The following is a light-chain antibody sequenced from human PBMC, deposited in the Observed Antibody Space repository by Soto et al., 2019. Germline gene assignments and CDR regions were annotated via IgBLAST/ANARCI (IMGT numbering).Light chain of an antibody. Sequence: DIVMAQSPATLCVSPGERATLSCRASQSVGNNVAWYQQKPGQPPRLLIYGASTRAAGVPARFSGSGYGRQFSLTISSLQSEDFAIYHCQQNNNWPPWKCGQGNKGAIK. CDR2: GAS. J-gene: IGKJ1*01. V-gene: IGKV3-15*01. CDR3: QQNNNWPPWK. CDR1: QSVGNN.